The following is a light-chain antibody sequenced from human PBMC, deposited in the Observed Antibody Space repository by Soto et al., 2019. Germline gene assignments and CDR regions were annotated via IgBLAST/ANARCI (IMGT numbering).Light chain of an antibody. V-gene: IGKV1D-16*01. J-gene: IGKJ1*01. CDR2: AAS. Sequence: DLQMAQSPPGVSASVGDRFTITCRASQGISSWLAWYQQKPGQAPKLLIYAASSLQSGVPSRFSGSGYGTEFTLTISSMKNDDFETYYCQQYNSYSETFGQGTKVDIK. CDR1: QGISSW. CDR3: QQYNSYSET.